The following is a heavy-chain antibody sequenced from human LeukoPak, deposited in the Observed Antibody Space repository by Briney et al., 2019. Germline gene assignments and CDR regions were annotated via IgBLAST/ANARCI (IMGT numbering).Heavy chain of an antibody. CDR1: GESFSGYY. CDR2: INHSGST. Sequence: PSETLSLTCAVYGESFSGYYWSWIRQPPGKGLEWIGEINHSGSTNNNPSLKSRVTMSVDTSKNQFSLNLTSVTAADTAVYYCARRRYAYGDYVYWGQGTLVTVSS. J-gene: IGHJ4*02. D-gene: IGHD4-17*01. V-gene: IGHV4-34*01. CDR3: ARRRYAYGDYVY.